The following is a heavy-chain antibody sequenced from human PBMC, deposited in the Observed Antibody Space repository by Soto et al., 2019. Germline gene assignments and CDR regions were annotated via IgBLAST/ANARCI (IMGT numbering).Heavy chain of an antibody. D-gene: IGHD6-13*01. J-gene: IGHJ4*02. CDR3: ARLLSSSWYVDY. V-gene: IGHV3-53*04. CDR2: IYSGGST. CDR1: GFTVSSNY. Sequence: EVQLVESGGGLVQPGGSLRLSCAASGFTVSSNYMSWVRQAPGKGLEWVSVIYSGGSTYYADSVKGRFTISRHNSENTLYLQMNSLSAEDTAVYYCARLLSSSWYVDYWGQGTLVTVSS.